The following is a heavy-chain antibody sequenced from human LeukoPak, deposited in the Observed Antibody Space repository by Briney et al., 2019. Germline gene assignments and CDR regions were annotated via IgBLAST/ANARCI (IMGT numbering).Heavy chain of an antibody. CDR2: IYYSGST. J-gene: IGHJ4*02. CDR3: ASPPPYCGGDCYYVY. V-gene: IGHV4-61*09. Sequence: SQTLSLTYSVSGGSISSGSNYWSWIRQPAGTGLEWIGYIYYSGSTNYNPSLKSRVTISVDTSKNQFSLKLSSVTAADTAVYYCASPPPYCGGDCYYVYWGQGTLVTVSS. D-gene: IGHD2-21*02. CDR1: GGSISSGSNY.